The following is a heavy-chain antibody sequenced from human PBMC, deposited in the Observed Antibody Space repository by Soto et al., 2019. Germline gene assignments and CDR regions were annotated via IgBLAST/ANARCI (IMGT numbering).Heavy chain of an antibody. CDR2: IYTSGST. CDR1: GGSISSYY. V-gene: IGHV4-4*07. D-gene: IGHD3-10*01. Sequence: QVQLQESGPGLVKPSETLSLTCTVSGGSISSYYWSWIRQPSGKGLEWIGRIYTSGSTNYNPSLKSRVTMSVDTSKNQFSLKLSSVTAADTAVYYCARDSPFLYGSGESKIWDVWGQGTTVTVSS. J-gene: IGHJ6*02. CDR3: ARDSPFLYGSGESKIWDV.